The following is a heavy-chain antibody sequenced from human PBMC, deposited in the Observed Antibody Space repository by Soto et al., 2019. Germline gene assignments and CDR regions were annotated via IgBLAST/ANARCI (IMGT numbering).Heavy chain of an antibody. D-gene: IGHD3-3*01. CDR1: GFPFSSYG. Sequence: PGGSLSLSCAASGFPFSSYGRHWVRQAPGKGRVWVAVISYDGSNKYYADSVTGRFTISRDNSKNTLYLQMNSLRAEDTAVYYCAKVEGKYYDFWSGYHNQNDAFDIWGQGTMVTVSS. CDR3: AKVEGKYYDFWSGYHNQNDAFDI. V-gene: IGHV3-30*18. CDR2: ISYDGSNK. J-gene: IGHJ3*02.